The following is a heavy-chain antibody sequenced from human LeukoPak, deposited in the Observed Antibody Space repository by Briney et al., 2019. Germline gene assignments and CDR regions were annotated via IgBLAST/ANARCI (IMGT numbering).Heavy chain of an antibody. J-gene: IGHJ4*02. V-gene: IGHV1-8*03. CDR1: GYTFISYN. Sequence: ASVKVSCKASGYTFISYNINWVRQATGQGLEWMGWLSPRSGNAVYLQKFQGRLTITRDTSTDTVYMDLSSLTAEDTAVYYCARGIPLGYCTYGVCYPPYYFDFWGQGTLVTASS. D-gene: IGHD2-8*01. CDR2: LSPRSGNA. CDR3: ARGIPLGYCTYGVCYPPYYFDF.